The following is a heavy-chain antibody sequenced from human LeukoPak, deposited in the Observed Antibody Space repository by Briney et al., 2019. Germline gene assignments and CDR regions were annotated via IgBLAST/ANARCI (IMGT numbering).Heavy chain of an antibody. CDR2: IKTEEGEK. J-gene: IGHJ4*02. CDR1: GFTFSTYW. Sequence: PGGSLRLSCAASGFTFSTYWMNWFRQTPGKGREWVPKIKTEEGEKDHVASVKGRFTISRDNAKNSLYLQMNSLRVEDTAVYYCVRGGAARPDFWGQGTLVTVSS. D-gene: IGHD6-6*01. CDR3: VRGGAARPDF. V-gene: IGHV3-7*01.